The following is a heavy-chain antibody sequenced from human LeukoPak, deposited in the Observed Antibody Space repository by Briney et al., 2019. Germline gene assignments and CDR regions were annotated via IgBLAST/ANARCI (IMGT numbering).Heavy chain of an antibody. CDR1: GGSISSYY. V-gene: IGHV4-59*01. J-gene: IGHJ6*03. D-gene: IGHD2-15*01. CDR3: AREPLVAATRYYYYYMDV. CDR2: IYYSGST. Sequence: SETLSLTCTVSGGSISSYYWSWIRQPPGKGLEWIGYIYYSGSTNYNPSLKSRVTISVDTSKNQFSLKLSSVTAADTAVYYCAREPLVAATRYYYYYMDVWGKGTTVTASS.